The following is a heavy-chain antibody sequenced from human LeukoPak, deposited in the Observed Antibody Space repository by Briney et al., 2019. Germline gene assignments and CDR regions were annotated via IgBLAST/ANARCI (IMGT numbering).Heavy chain of an antibody. CDR3: AKGSYYYDSADYFDY. D-gene: IGHD3-22*01. Sequence: GGSLRLSCAASGFTFSSYAMSWVRQAPGKGLEWVSTLSGSGGNTYYADSVKGRVTISRDNSKNTLYLQMNSLRAEDTAVYYCAKGSYYYDSADYFDYWGQGTLVTVSS. CDR2: LSGSGGNT. J-gene: IGHJ4*02. V-gene: IGHV3-23*01. CDR1: GFTFSSYA.